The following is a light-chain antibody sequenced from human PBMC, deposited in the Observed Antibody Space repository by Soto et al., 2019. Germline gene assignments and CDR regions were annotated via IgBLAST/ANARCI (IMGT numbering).Light chain of an antibody. V-gene: IGKV2D-29*01. CDR3: QQYGSSGT. Sequence: DVVMTQTPLSLSVAPGQPASISCKSSQSLLHITGETFLFWHLQKPGQAPRLLIYGASNRATGIPDRFSGSGSGTDFTLTISRMEPEDFAVYYCQQYGSSGTFGQGTKVDIK. J-gene: IGKJ1*01. CDR1: QSLLHITGETF. CDR2: GAS.